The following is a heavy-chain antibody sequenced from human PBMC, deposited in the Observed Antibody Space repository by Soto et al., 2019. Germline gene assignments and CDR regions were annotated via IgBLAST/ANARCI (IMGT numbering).Heavy chain of an antibody. D-gene: IGHD3-22*01. CDR2: INPNGGGT. J-gene: IGHJ4*02. CDR3: ARDRVMYYYDTTGYYLEGH. CDR1: GYTFTGYY. V-gene: IGHV1-2*02. Sequence: ASVKVSCKTSGYTFTGYYIHWVRQAPGQGLEWMGWINPNGGGTNYALKFQGRVTTTRDMSISTAYMELSSLRSDDTAVYFCARDRVMYYYDTTGYYLEGHWGQGTLVTVSS.